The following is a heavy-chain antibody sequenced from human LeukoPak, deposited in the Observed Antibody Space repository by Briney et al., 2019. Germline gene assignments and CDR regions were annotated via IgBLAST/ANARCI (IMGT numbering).Heavy chain of an antibody. CDR2: INHSGST. CDR1: RGSFSGYY. V-gene: IGHV4-34*01. D-gene: IGHD3-10*01. CDR3: ARVRVNYFDY. Sequence: PSETLSLTCAVYRGSFSGYYWSWIRQPPGKGLEWIGEINHSGSTNYNPSLKSRVTISVDTSKNQFSLKLSSVIAADTAVYFCARVRVNYFDYWGQGNLVTVSS. J-gene: IGHJ4*02.